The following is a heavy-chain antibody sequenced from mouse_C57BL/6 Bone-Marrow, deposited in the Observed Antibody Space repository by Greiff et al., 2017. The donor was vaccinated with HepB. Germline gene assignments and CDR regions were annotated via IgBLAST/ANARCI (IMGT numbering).Heavy chain of an antibody. CDR2: IFPGSGST. J-gene: IGHJ1*03. D-gene: IGHD1-2*01. V-gene: IGHV1-75*01. CDR1: GYTFTDYY. Sequence: VKLQESGPELVKPGASVKISCKASGYTFTDYYINWVKQRPGQGLEWIGWIFPGSGSTYYNEKFKGKATLTVDKSSSTAYMLLSSLTSEDSAVYFCARRPPDPTANWYFDVWGTGTTVTVSS. CDR3: ARRPPDPTANWYFDV.